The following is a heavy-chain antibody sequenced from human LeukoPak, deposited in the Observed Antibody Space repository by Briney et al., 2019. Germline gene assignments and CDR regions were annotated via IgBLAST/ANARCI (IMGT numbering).Heavy chain of an antibody. CDR2: IYYSGST. CDR1: GGSISSYY. CDR3: ARLYYYYYMDV. Sequence: SETLSLTCTVSGGSISSYYWSWIRQPPGKGLEWIGYIYYSGSTNYNPSLKSRVTISVDTSKNQFSLKLSSVTAADTAVYYCARLYYYYYMDVWGKGTTVTVSS. V-gene: IGHV4-59*01. J-gene: IGHJ6*03.